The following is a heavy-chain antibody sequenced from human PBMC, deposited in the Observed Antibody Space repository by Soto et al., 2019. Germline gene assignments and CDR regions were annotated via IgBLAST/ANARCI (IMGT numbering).Heavy chain of an antibody. J-gene: IGHJ6*03. D-gene: IGHD3-10*01. Sequence: QVQLVQSGAEVKKPGSSVKVSCKASGGTFSSYTISWVRQAPGQGLEWMGRIIPILGIANYAQKFQGRVTITADKATSTAYMELSSLRSEDTAVYYCARSYGSGSYASLTHYYYYYMDVWGKGTTVTVSS. CDR2: IIPILGIA. CDR1: GGTFSSYT. V-gene: IGHV1-69*02. CDR3: ARSYGSGSYASLTHYYYYYMDV.